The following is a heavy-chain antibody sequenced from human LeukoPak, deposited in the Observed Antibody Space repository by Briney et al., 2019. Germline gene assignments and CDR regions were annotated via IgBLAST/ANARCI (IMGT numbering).Heavy chain of an antibody. CDR2: ISYDGSNK. Sequence: GGSLRLSCAASGFTFSSYGMHWVRQAPGKGLEWVAVISYDGSNKYYADSVKGRFTISRDNSKNTLYLQMNSLRAEDTALYYCAKDVSSGYNYYYGMDVWGQGTTVTVSS. CDR3: AKDVSSGYNYYYGMDV. D-gene: IGHD3-22*01. CDR1: GFTFSSYG. V-gene: IGHV3-30*18. J-gene: IGHJ6*02.